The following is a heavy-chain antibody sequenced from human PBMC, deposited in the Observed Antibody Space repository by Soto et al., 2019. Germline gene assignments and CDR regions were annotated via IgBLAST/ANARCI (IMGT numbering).Heavy chain of an antibody. CDR2: IYWDDDK. Sequence: QITLRESGPTLVKPTETLMLTCTFSGFSLSTSGVGVGWIRQPPGKALEWLAFIYWDDDKRYSPSLRSRLTIRKDTSRNQVVLTMTNMDPVDTATYFCAHRRIGVSQWNYGDFDYWGQGTLVTVSS. CDR3: AHRRIGVSQWNYGDFDY. J-gene: IGHJ4*02. CDR1: GFSLSTSGVG. D-gene: IGHD1-7*01. V-gene: IGHV2-5*02.